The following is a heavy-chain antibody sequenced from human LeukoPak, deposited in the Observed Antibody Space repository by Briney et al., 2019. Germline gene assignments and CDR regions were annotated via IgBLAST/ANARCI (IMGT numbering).Heavy chain of an antibody. D-gene: IGHD3-22*01. J-gene: IGHJ4*02. CDR2: INHSGST. Sequence: SETLSLTCAVYGGSFSGYYWSWIRQPPGNGLEWIGEINHSGSTNYNPSLKSRVTISVDTSKNQFSLKLSSVTAADTAVYYCARKTYYYHSTRIDYWGQGTLVTVSS. CDR3: ARKTYYYHSTRIDY. V-gene: IGHV4-34*01. CDR1: GGSFSGYY.